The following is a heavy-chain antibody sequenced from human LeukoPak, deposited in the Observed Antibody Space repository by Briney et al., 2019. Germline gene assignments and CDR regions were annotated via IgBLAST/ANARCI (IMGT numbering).Heavy chain of an antibody. D-gene: IGHD2-15*01. J-gene: IGHJ4*02. CDR3: ARDPGYCSGGSCGNFDY. CDR2: MYYSGST. V-gene: IGHV4-59*01. Sequence: SETLSLTCTVSSGSISTYYWTWIRQPPGKGLEWIGYMYYSGSTSYNPSLKSRVTISADTSKNQFSLKLSSVTAADTAVYYCARDPGYCSGGSCGNFDYWGQGTLVTVSS. CDR1: SGSISTYY.